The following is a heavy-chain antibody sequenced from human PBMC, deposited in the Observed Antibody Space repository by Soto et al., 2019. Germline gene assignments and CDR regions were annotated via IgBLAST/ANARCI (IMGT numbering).Heavy chain of an antibody. J-gene: IGHJ6*02. D-gene: IGHD3-22*01. Sequence: EVQLVESGGGLVQPGGSLRLSCAASGFIFSSYSMNWVRQAPGKGLEWVSYISSSSSTIYYADSVKGRFTISRDNAKNSLYLQMNSLRDEDTAVYYCASEWLPTYYYYYYGMDVWGQGTTVTVSS. CDR2: ISSSSSTI. V-gene: IGHV3-48*02. CDR3: ASEWLPTYYYYYYGMDV. CDR1: GFIFSSYS.